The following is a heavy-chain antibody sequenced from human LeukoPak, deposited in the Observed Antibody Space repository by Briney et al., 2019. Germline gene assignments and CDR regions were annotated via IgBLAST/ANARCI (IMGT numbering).Heavy chain of an antibody. CDR3: ARDRHVLRYFDWSL. CDR2: ISAYNGNT. CDR1: GXXFTXYG. D-gene: IGHD3-9*01. Sequence: SXXASGXXFTXYGXSWVRQXPXQGLEXXXXISAYNGNTNYAQKLQGRVTMTTDTSTSTAYMELRSLRSDDTAVYYCARDRHVLRYFDWSLWGQGTLVTVSS. J-gene: IGHJ4*02. V-gene: IGHV1-18*01.